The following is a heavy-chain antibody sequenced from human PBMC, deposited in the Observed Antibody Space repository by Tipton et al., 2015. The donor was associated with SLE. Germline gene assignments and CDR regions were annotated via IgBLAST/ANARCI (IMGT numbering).Heavy chain of an antibody. D-gene: IGHD1-26*01. Sequence: SLRLSCAASGFTFSSYWMGWVRQAPGKGLEWVAVISYDGSNKYYADSVKGRFTISRDNAKNSLYLQMNSLRAEDTAVYYCARSTRDAFDIWGQGTMVTVSS. CDR3: ARSTRDAFDI. CDR1: GFTFSSYW. J-gene: IGHJ3*02. V-gene: IGHV3-30-3*01. CDR2: ISYDGSNK.